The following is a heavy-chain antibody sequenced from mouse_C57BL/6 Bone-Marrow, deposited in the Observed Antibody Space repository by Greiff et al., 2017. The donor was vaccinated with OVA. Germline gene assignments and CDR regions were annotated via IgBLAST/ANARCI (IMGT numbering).Heavy chain of an antibody. Sequence: VQLQQPGAELVKPGASVKMSCKASGYTFTSYWITWVKQRPGQGLEWIGDIYPGSGSTNYNEKFKSKATLTVDTSSSTAYMQLSSLTSEDSAVYYCARGEDYGSSSWFAYWGQGTLVTVSA. CDR1: GYTFTSYW. D-gene: IGHD1-1*01. CDR3: ARGEDYGSSSWFAY. V-gene: IGHV1-55*01. CDR2: IYPGSGST. J-gene: IGHJ3*01.